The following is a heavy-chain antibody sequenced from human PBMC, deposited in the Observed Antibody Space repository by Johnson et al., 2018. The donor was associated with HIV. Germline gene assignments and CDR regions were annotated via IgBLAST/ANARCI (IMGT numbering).Heavy chain of an antibody. CDR2: ISSSGSTI. CDR3: AKATTGSDAFDI. J-gene: IGHJ3*02. V-gene: IGHV3-11*04. D-gene: IGHD1-1*01. Sequence: QVQLVESGGGLVKPGGSLRLSCAASGFTFSDYYMSWIRQAPGKGLEWVSYISSSGSTIYYADSVKGRFTISRDNSKNSLYLQMNSLRVEDTGVYYCAKATTGSDAFDIWGQGTMVTVSS. CDR1: GFTFSDYY.